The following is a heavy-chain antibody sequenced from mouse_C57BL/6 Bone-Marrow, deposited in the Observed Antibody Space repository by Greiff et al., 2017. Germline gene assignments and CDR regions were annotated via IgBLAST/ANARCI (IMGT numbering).Heavy chain of an antibody. D-gene: IGHD1-1*02. J-gene: IGHJ4*01. CDR3: ASGGWAMDY. V-gene: IGHV1-81*01. Sequence: VKLMESGAELARPGASVKLSCKASGYTFTSYGISWVKQRTGQGLEWIGEIYPRSGNTYYNEKFKGKATLTADKSSSTAYMELRSLTSEDSAVYFCASGGWAMDYWGQGTSVTVSS. CDR1: GYTFTSYG. CDR2: IYPRSGNT.